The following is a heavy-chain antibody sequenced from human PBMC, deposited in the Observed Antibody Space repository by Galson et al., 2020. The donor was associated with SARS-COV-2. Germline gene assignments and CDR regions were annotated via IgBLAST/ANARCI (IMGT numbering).Heavy chain of an antibody. V-gene: IGHV3-21*01. CDR2: ISNSSSYI. CDR1: GFTFSSYS. Sequence: GESLKISCAASGFTFSSYSMNWVRQAPGKGLEWVSSISNSSSYIYYADSVKGRFTISRDNAKNSLYLQMNSLRAETTAVYYCAREHYYGSGSWIGYWGQGTLVTVSS. J-gene: IGHJ4*02. D-gene: IGHD3-10*01. CDR3: AREHYYGSGSWIGY.